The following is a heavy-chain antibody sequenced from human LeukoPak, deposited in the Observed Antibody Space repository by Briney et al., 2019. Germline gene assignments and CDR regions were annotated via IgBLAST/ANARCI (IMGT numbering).Heavy chain of an antibody. CDR1: GFTFSSYS. Sequence: GGSLRLSCAASGFTFSSYSMNWVRQAPGKGLEWVSYISSSSSTIYYAYSVKGRFTISRDNSKNTLYLQMNSLRAEDTAVYYCAKGSARRWFWYFDYWGQGTLVTVSS. V-gene: IGHV3-48*01. J-gene: IGHJ4*02. D-gene: IGHD4-23*01. CDR3: AKGSARRWFWYFDY. CDR2: ISSSSSTI.